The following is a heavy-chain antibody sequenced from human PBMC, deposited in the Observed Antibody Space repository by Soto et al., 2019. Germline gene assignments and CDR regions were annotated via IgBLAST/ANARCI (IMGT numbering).Heavy chain of an antibody. CDR3: ASYYDSSGYP. D-gene: IGHD3-22*01. CDR2: IIPIFGTA. Sequence: GASVKVSCKASGYTFSSYGISWVRQAPGQGLEWMGGIIPIFGTANYAQKFQGRVTITADESTSTAYMELSSLRSEDTAVYYCASYYDSSGYPWGQGTLVTVSS. J-gene: IGHJ5*02. V-gene: IGHV1-69*13. CDR1: GYTFSSYG.